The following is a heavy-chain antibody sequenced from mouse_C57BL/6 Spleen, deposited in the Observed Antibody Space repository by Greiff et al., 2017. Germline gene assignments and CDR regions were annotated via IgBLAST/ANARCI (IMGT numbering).Heavy chain of an antibody. CDR3: ARHYDYDAWFAY. D-gene: IGHD2-4*01. V-gene: IGHV1-69*01. CDR1: GYTFTSYW. CDR2: IDPSDSYT. J-gene: IGHJ3*01. Sequence: VQLQQPGAELVMPGASVKLSCKASGYTFTSYWMHWVKQRPGQGLEWIGEIDPSDSYTNYNQKFKGKSTLTVDKSSSTAYMQLSSLTSEDSAVYYCARHYDYDAWFAYWGQGTLVTVSA.